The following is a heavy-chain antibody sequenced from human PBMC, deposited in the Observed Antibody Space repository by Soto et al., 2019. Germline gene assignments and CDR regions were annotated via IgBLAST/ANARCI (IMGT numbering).Heavy chain of an antibody. D-gene: IGHD2-21*02. J-gene: IGHJ4*02. CDR2: ISAYNGKT. CDR3: ARAYCGGDCYRSHFDY. CDR1: GYTFTSYG. V-gene: IGHV1-18*01. Sequence: ASVKVSCKASGYTFTSYGISWVRQAPGQGLEWMGWISAYNGKTNYAQKLQGRVTMTTDKSTSTAYMELSSLRSEDTAVYYCARAYCGGDCYRSHFDYWGQGTLVTVSS.